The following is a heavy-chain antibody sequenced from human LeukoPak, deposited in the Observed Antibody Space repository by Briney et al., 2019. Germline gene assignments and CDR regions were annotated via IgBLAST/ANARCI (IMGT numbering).Heavy chain of an antibody. V-gene: IGHV3-23*01. D-gene: IGHD3-22*01. Sequence: GGSLRLSCAASGFTFSSYAMSWVRQAPGKGLEWVSAISGSGGSTYYADSVKGRFTISRDNSKNTLYLQMNSLRAEDTAVYYCARAGDMIVGTFDIWGQGTMVTVSS. J-gene: IGHJ3*02. CDR3: ARAGDMIVGTFDI. CDR1: GFTFSSYA. CDR2: ISGSGGST.